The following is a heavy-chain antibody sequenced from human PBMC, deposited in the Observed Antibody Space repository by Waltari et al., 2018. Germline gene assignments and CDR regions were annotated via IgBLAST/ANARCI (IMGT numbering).Heavy chain of an antibody. V-gene: IGHV3-73*02. CDR1: GFSVSAST. CDR3: ARQKTGGAIDY. Sequence: EVQLFESGGGLVQPGRSRTLSCVPYGFSVSASTMHWVRQASGKGLEWVGRIRSGFNNYATGYAASLKPRFTISRDDSRNTVYLDMSSLKNEDSALYYCARQKTGGAIDYWGQGTLVTVST. D-gene: IGHD3-16*01. J-gene: IGHJ4*02. CDR2: IRSGFNNYAT.